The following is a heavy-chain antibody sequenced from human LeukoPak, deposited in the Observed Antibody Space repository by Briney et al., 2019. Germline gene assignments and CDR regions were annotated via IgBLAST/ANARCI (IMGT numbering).Heavy chain of an antibody. Sequence: GGSLRLPCAASGFTFSSYWMHWVRQAPGKGLVWVSRINSDGSSTSFADSVKGRFTISRDNAKNTLYLQMNSLRAEDTAVYYCARVGPVVSGAFDIWGQGTMVTVSS. CDR2: INSDGSST. CDR3: ARVGPVVSGAFDI. CDR1: GFTFSSYW. J-gene: IGHJ3*02. V-gene: IGHV3-74*01. D-gene: IGHD5/OR15-5a*01.